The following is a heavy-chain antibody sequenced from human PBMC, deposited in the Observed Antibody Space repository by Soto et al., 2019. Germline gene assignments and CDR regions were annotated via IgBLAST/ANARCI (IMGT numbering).Heavy chain of an antibody. CDR3: ARGRRGTGWTVGNYYGGVDV. V-gene: IGHV4-34*01. J-gene: IGHJ6*02. CDR2: INKRGST. D-gene: IGHD6-25*01. Sequence: QVQLQQWGAGLLKPSETLSLTCAVYAESFSGYYWSWSWIRQPPGKGLEWIGEINKRGSTNYNPSIKRGVTISVETTKRQFALNLRSVTAADTAVYYCARGRRGTGWTVGNYYGGVDVWGQGTTVTVSS. CDR1: AESFSGYY.